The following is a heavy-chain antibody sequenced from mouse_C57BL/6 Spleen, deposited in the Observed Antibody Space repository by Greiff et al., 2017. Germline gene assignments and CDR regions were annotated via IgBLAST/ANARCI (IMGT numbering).Heavy chain of an antibody. V-gene: IGHV5-4*01. CDR3: ERGRRDYGSGRYAMDY. CDR1: GFTFSSYA. D-gene: IGHD1-1*01. Sequence: EVQGVESGGGLVKPGGSLKLSCAASGFTFSSYAMSWVRQTPEKRLEWVATISDGGSYTYYPDNVKGRYTISRDNAKNNLYLQMSHLKSEDTAMYYCERGRRDYGSGRYAMDYWGQGTSVTVAS. CDR2: ISDGGSYT. J-gene: IGHJ4*01.